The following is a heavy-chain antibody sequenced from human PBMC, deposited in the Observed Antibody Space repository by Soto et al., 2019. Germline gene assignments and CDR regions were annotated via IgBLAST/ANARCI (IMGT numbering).Heavy chain of an antibody. J-gene: IGHJ6*02. D-gene: IGHD2-2*02. CDR3: ARVAIACPSSSCYNHYYYSMDV. V-gene: IGHV4-30-4*01. Sequence: SETLSLTCTVSGGSISSDNFFWSWIRQPPGEGLEWIGYIYYRGSTYYNPSLESRLTLLVDASKNQFSLKLRSVTAADTAVYYCARVAIACPSSSCYNHYYYSMDVWGQGTTVTVSS. CDR2: IYYRGST. CDR1: GGSISSDNFF.